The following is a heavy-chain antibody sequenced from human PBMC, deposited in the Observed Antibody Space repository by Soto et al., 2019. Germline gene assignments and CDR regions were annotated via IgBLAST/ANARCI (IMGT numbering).Heavy chain of an antibody. CDR2: VSNNGDNT. Sequence: PGGSLRLSCSASGFTFSNFPMHWVRQAPGKGLEYVSAVSNNGDNTYYADSVKGRFTISRDNSKNTPYLQMNTLRAEDTAVYFCVKLQPPYSHLDCWGRGTLVTVSS. J-gene: IGHJ4*02. CDR3: VKLQPPYSHLDC. CDR1: GFTFSNFP. V-gene: IGHV3-64D*06. D-gene: IGHD1-1*01.